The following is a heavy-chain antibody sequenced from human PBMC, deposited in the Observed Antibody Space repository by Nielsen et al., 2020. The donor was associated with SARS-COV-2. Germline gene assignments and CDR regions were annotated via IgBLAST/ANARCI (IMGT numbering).Heavy chain of an antibody. CDR2: IQQDGSEK. J-gene: IGHJ4*02. D-gene: IGHD6-6*01. CDR3: ARETLDHTSSFVDF. Sequence: GESLKISCAASGFTFRNYWMSWVRQAPGKGLEWLANIQQDGSEKNYVDSVKGRFTISRDNAKNSLYLEMNSLRPEDTAVYYCARETLDHTSSFVDFWGQGTLVTVSS. V-gene: IGHV3-7*01. CDR1: GFTFRNYW.